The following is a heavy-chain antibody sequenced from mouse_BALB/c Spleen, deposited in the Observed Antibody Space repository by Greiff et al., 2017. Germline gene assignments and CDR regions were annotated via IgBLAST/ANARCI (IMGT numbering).Heavy chain of an antibody. Sequence: EVKVVESGGGLVQPGGSRKLSCAASGFTFSDYGMAWVRQAPGKGPEWVAFISNLAYSIYYADTVTGRFTISRENAKNTLYLEMSSLRSEDTDMYYCARDQYYGSSPYYAMDYWGQGTSVTVSS. CDR1: GFTFSDYG. D-gene: IGHD1-1*01. J-gene: IGHJ4*01. CDR3: ARDQYYGSSPYYAMDY. CDR2: ISNLAYSI. V-gene: IGHV5-15*02.